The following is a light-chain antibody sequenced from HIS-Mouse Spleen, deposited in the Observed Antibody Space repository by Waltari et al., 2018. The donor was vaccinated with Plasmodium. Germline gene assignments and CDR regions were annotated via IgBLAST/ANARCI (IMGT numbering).Light chain of an antibody. V-gene: IGLV2-23*02. CDR1: SSDVGSYNL. CDR3: CSYAGSSTFVV. Sequence: QSALTQPASVSASPGQSLTISCTRTSSDVGSYNLVSWYQQHPAKAPKLMIYKDSKRPAGISNRFSGSKSGNTASLTISGLQAEDETEYYCCSYAGSSTFVVFGGGTKLTVL. J-gene: IGLJ2*01. CDR2: KDS.